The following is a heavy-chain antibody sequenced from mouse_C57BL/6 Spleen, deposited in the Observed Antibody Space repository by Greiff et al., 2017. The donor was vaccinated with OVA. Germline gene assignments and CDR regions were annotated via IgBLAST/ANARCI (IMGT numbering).Heavy chain of an antibody. V-gene: IGHV1-22*01. CDR1: GYTFTDYN. J-gene: IGHJ2*01. CDR2: INPNNGGT. Sequence: EVQLQQSGPELVKPGASVKMSCKASGYTFTDYNMHWVKQSHGKSLEWIGYINPNNGGTSYNQKFKGKATLTVNKSSSTAYMELRSLTSEDSAVYDCARDYYGSSYFDYWGQGTTLTVSS. CDR3: ARDYYGSSYFDY. D-gene: IGHD1-1*01.